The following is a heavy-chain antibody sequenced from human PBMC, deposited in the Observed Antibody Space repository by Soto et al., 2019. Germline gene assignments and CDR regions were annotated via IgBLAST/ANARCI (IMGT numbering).Heavy chain of an antibody. V-gene: IGHV1-2*04. D-gene: IGHD5-12*01. CDR3: TREKATSIDAFDI. J-gene: IGHJ3*02. CDR1: GYTFTGYY. CDR2: INPNSGGT. Sequence: GASVKVSCKASGYTFTGYYMHWVRQAPGQGLEWMGWINPNSGGTNYAQKFQGWATMTRDTSISTAYMELSRLRSDDTAVYYCTREKATSIDAFDIWGQGTMVTVSS.